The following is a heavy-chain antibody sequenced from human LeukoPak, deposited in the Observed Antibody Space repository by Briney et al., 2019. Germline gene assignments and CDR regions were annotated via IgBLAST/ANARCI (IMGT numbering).Heavy chain of an antibody. CDR1: GGSISNYY. J-gene: IGHJ4*02. CDR2: IYYSGAT. CDR3: ARFGITVVRGGKYYFDY. D-gene: IGHD3-10*01. V-gene: IGHV4-59*08. Sequence: KPSETLSLTCTVSGGSISNYYWSWIRQPPGKGLEWIGHIYYSGATKYNPSLKSRITISVDTSKNQFSLMLSSVTAAGTAVYYCARFGITVVRGGKYYFDYWGQGTLVTVSS.